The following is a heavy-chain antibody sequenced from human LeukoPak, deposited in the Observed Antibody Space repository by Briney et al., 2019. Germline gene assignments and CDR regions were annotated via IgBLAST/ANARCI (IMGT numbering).Heavy chain of an antibody. D-gene: IGHD6-6*01. CDR3: ARVLYSSWDPFDY. CDR2: IYSGGST. Sequence: GGSLRLSCAASGFTVSSNYMSWVRQAPGKGLEWVSVIYSGGSTYYADSVKGRFTISRDNSKNTLYLQMNSLRAEDTAVYYCARVLYSSWDPFDYWGQGTLVTVSS. V-gene: IGHV3-66*01. CDR1: GFTVSSNY. J-gene: IGHJ4*02.